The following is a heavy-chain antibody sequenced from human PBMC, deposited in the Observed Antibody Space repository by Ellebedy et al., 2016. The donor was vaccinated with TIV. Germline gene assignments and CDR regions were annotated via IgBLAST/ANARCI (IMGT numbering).Heavy chain of an antibody. V-gene: IGHV4-59*01. J-gene: IGHJ4*02. CDR3: ARGPKYYYGSSGYFDY. D-gene: IGHD3-22*01. Sequence: MPSETLSLTCTVSGGSISTYYWSWIRQPPGKGLEWIGYIYYSGSTNYNPSLKSRSTISIDTSKNQFSLKLSSVTATDTAVYYCARGPKYYYGSSGYFDYWGQGTLVTVSS. CDR2: IYYSGST. CDR1: GGSISTYY.